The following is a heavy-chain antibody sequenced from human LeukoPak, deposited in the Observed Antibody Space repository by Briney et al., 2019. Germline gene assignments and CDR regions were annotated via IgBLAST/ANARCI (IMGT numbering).Heavy chain of an antibody. Sequence: GASVKVSCKASGYTFTSYYMHWVQQAPGQGLEWMGIINPSGGSTSYAQKFQGRVTMTRDTSTSTVYMELSSLRSEDTAVYYCASPELYDSSGYYYYGMDVWGQGTTVTVSS. V-gene: IGHV1-46*01. J-gene: IGHJ6*02. CDR2: INPSGGST. CDR3: ASPELYDSSGYYYYGMDV. D-gene: IGHD3-22*01. CDR1: GYTFTSYY.